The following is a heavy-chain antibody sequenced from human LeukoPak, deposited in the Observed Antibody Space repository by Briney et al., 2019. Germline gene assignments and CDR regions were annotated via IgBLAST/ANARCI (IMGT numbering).Heavy chain of an antibody. D-gene: IGHD2-15*01. CDR1: GGTFSSYA. CDR2: IIPILGIA. CDR3: ARESIGSIGY. V-gene: IGHV1-69*04. J-gene: IGHJ4*02. Sequence: SVKVSCKASGGTFSSYAISWVRQAPGQGLEWMGRIIPILGIANYAQKFQGRVTITADKSTSTAYMELRSLRSDDTAVYYCARESIGSIGYWGQGTLVTVSS.